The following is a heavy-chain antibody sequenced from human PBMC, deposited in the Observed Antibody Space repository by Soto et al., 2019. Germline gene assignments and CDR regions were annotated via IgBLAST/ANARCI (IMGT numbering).Heavy chain of an antibody. CDR1: GGSISSDGNY. D-gene: IGHD3-10*01. CDR2: IYYSGST. J-gene: IGHJ6*02. Sequence: QVQLQESGPGLVKSSQTLSLTCTVSGGSISSDGNYWSWIRQHPGKGLEWIGYIYYSGSTYYNPSLKSRLTISVDTYKNQFSLKLNSVTAADTAVYYCARARMVRGIIYYYGMDVWGQGTTVTVSS. CDR3: ARARMVRGIIYYYGMDV. V-gene: IGHV4-31*03.